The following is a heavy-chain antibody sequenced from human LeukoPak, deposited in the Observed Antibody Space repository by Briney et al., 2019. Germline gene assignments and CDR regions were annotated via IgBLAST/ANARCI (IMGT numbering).Heavy chain of an antibody. Sequence: SETLSLTCAVYGGSFSGYYWSWIRQPPGKGLEWIGEINHSGSTNYNPSLKSRVTISVDTSKNQFSLKLSSVTAADTAVYYCARRYYGGYYYYWGQGTLVTVSS. CDR1: GGSFSGYY. CDR2: INHSGST. CDR3: ARRYYGGYYYY. D-gene: IGHD4-23*01. J-gene: IGHJ4*02. V-gene: IGHV4-34*01.